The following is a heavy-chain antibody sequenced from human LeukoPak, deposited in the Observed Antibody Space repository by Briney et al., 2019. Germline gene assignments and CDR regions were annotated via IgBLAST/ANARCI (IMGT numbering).Heavy chain of an antibody. CDR1: GYTFTSYY. V-gene: IGHV1-46*01. CDR3: ARGGRCQRRVEYYYDMEV. CDR2: INPSVDST. J-gene: IGHJ6*01. Sequence: ASVKVSCKASGYTFTSYYMHWVRQAPGQGLEWMGIINPSVDSTNYAQKFQGRVTITRDTSTSTVYMDLSSLRSEDTAVYYCARGGRCQRRVEYYYDMEVWGQGTTVTVSS. D-gene: IGHD1-1*01.